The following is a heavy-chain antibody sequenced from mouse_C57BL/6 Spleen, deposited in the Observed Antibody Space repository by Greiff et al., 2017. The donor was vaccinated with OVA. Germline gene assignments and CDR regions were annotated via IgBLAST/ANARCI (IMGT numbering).Heavy chain of an antibody. Sequence: VQLKESGPELVKPGASVKISCKASGYSFTDYNMNWVKQSNGKSLEWIGVINPNYGTTSYNQKFKGKATLTVDQSSSTAYMQLNSLTSEDSAVYYCARRKIGNYYGSIFAYWGQGTLVTVSA. CDR1: GYSFTDYN. D-gene: IGHD1-1*01. V-gene: IGHV1-39*01. CDR3: ARRKIGNYYGSIFAY. CDR2: INPNYGTT. J-gene: IGHJ3*01.